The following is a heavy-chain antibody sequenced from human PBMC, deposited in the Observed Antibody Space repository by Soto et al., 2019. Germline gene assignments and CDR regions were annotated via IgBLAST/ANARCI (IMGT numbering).Heavy chain of an antibody. Sequence: QVQLVESGGGVVQPGRSLRLSCAASGFTFSSYGIHWVRQAPGKGLEWVAVISYDGSNKYYADSVKGRFTISRDNSKNTLYQQMNSLRAEDTAVYYCAKDHYDTLTGYYGPDYWGQGTLVTVSS. CDR3: AKDHYDTLTGYYGPDY. J-gene: IGHJ4*02. CDR1: GFTFSSYG. V-gene: IGHV3-30*18. CDR2: ISYDGSNK. D-gene: IGHD3-9*01.